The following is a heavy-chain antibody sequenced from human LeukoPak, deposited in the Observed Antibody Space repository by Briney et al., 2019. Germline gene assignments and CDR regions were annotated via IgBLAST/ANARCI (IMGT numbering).Heavy chain of an antibody. J-gene: IGHJ4*02. Sequence: GASVNVSCKASGYSFPTSGISWVRQAAGQGLERMGWISVYNHNTNYAQKFQGRVTVTTDTSTRTAYMELRSLRSDDTAVYYCARTNLDCKNGVCYDYWGQGTLATVSS. V-gene: IGHV1-18*01. D-gene: IGHD2-8*01. CDR3: ARTNLDCKNGVCYDY. CDR2: ISVYNHNT. CDR1: GYSFPTSG.